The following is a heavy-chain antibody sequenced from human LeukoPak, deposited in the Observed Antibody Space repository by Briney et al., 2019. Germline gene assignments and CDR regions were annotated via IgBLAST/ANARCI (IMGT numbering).Heavy chain of an antibody. Sequence: SETLSLTCAVYGGSFSGYYWSWIRQPPGKGLEWIGEIIDTGSTKYTSSLKSRVTISVDTSKNQFSLSLDSVTAADTAVYFCANSNDFRVDFDPWGQGTLVTVSS. CDR1: GGSFSGYY. CDR3: ANSNDFRVDFDP. CDR2: IIDTGST. J-gene: IGHJ5*02. V-gene: IGHV4-34*12. D-gene: IGHD2-21*02.